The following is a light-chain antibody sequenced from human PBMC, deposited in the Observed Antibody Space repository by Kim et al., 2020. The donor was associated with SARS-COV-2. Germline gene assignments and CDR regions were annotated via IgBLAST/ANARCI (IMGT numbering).Light chain of an antibody. Sequence: QSALTQPASVSGSPGQSITISCTGTSNDVGGYDYVSWYQQHPGKAPKVVIYDVTQRPSGVSNRFSGSKSGNTASLTISGLQAEDETDYYCSSYTRSSTVVFGGGTQLTVL. J-gene: IGLJ2*01. V-gene: IGLV2-14*01. CDR3: SSYTRSSTVV. CDR1: SNDVGGYDY. CDR2: DVT.